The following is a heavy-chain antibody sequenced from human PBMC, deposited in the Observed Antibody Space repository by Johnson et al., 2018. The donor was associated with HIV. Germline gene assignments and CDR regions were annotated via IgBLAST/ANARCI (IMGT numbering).Heavy chain of an antibody. J-gene: IGHJ3*02. CDR2: IYSGDST. CDR1: GFTVSSNY. D-gene: IGHD4-17*01. Sequence: EKLVESGGGLVQPGGSLRLSCAASGFTVSSNYMSWVRQAPGKGLEWVSVIYSGDSTYYADSVKGRFTISRDNSKNTLYLQMNRLRAGDTAVYYCARMTTTVSHHDGFDIWGQGTMVTVSS. V-gene: IGHV3-66*01. CDR3: ARMTTTVSHHDGFDI.